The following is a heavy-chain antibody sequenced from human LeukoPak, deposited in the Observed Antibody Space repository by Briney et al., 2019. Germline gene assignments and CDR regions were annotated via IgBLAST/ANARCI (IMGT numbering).Heavy chain of an antibody. J-gene: IGHJ4*02. V-gene: IGHV3-30*18. D-gene: IGHD2-2*01. CDR3: AKVRYPYCSSTSCYGLDY. Sequence: GGSLRLSCAASGFTFSSYGMHWVRRAPGKGLEWVAVISYDGSNKYYADSVKGRFTISRDNSKNTLYLQVNSLRAEDTAVYYCAKVRYPYCSSTSCYGLDYWGQGTLVTVSS. CDR2: ISYDGSNK. CDR1: GFTFSSYG.